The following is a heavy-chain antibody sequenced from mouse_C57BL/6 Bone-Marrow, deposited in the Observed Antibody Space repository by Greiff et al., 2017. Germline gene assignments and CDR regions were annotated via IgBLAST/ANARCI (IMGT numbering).Heavy chain of an antibody. J-gene: IGHJ1*03. CDR1: GYPFTSYG. Sequence: VQLKPSGAELARPGASVKLSCQASGYPFTSYGISWVKQRTGQGLEWIGEFYPRSGNTYYNAKFKGKATLTADKSASTAYRELRSLTSEDSAGYFCARLPGYFDVWGTGTTVTVSS. CDR3: ARLPGYFDV. CDR2: FYPRSGNT. D-gene: IGHD2-12*01. V-gene: IGHV1-81*01.